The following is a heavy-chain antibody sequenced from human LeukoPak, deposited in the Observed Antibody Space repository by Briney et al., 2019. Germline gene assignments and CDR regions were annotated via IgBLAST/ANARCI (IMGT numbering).Heavy chain of an antibody. J-gene: IGHJ5*02. V-gene: IGHV1-46*03. CDR1: GYTFTGYY. CDR2: INPSGGST. CDR3: AREGGIVVVPAAIPNWFDP. Sequence: ASVKVSCKASGYTFTGYYMHWVRQAPGQGLEWMGIINPSGGSTSYAQKFQGRVTMTRDASTSTVYMELSSLRSEDTAVYYCAREGGIVVVPAAIPNWFDPWGQGTQVTVSS. D-gene: IGHD2-2*02.